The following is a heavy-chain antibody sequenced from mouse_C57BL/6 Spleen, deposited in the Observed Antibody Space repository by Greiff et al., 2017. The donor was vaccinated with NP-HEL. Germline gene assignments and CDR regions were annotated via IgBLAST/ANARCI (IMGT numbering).Heavy chain of an antibody. V-gene: IGHV2-6*01. CDR1: GFSLTSYG. CDR3: ATGGGQRRPPFAY. Sequence: VQLVESGPGLVAPSQSLSITCTVSGFSLTSYGVDWVRQSPGKGLEWLGVIWGVGSTNYNSALKSRLSISKDNSKSQDFLKMNSLQTDDTAMYYCATGGGQRRPPFAYWGQGTLVTVSA. J-gene: IGHJ3*01. CDR2: IWGVGST. D-gene: IGHD3-2*02.